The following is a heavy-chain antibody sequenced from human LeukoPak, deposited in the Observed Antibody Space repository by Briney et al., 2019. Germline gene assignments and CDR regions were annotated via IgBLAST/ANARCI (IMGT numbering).Heavy chain of an antibody. D-gene: IGHD1-26*01. CDR3: ARSSGSLPGYYYMDV. Sequence: PGGSLRLSCAASGFTVITNDMTWVRQAPGKGLEWVSVLYSDGTTYYADSVRGRFTISRDNSKNTLYLQMNSLRAEDTAVYYCARSSGSLPGYYYMDVWGKGTTVTVSS. CDR1: GFTVITND. CDR2: LYSDGTT. J-gene: IGHJ6*03. V-gene: IGHV3-53*01.